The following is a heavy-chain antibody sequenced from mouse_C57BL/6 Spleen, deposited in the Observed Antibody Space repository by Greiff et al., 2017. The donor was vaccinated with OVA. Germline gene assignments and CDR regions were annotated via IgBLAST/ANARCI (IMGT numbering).Heavy chain of an antibody. CDR1: GYAFSSSW. Sequence: QVHVKQSGPELVKPGASVKISCKASGYAFSSSWMNWVKQRPGKGLEWIGRIYPGDGDTNYNGKFKGKATLTADKSSSTAYMQLSSLTSEDAAVYFCASSFAYWGQGTLVTVSA. V-gene: IGHV1-82*01. CDR2: IYPGDGDT. CDR3: ASSFAY. J-gene: IGHJ3*01.